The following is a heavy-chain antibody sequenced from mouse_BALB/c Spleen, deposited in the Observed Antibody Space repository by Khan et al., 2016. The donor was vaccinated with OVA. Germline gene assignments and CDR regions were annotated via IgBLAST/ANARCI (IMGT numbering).Heavy chain of an antibody. Sequence: QVQLKESGPGLVAPSQSLSITCTISGFSLTNYGVHWVRQPPGKGLEWLVVIWSDGSTTYNSTLKSRLSISKDNSKSQVFLKMNRLQTDDTAMYYCARQTYYHYYIMDYWGQGTSVTVSS. CDR1: GFSLTNYG. J-gene: IGHJ4*01. CDR2: IWSDGST. V-gene: IGHV2-6-1*01. CDR3: ARQTYYHYYIMDY. D-gene: IGHD2-10*01.